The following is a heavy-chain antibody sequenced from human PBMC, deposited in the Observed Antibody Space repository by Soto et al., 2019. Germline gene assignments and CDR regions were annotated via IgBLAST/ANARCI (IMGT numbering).Heavy chain of an antibody. CDR1: SVSISSGNYY. CDR2: IYYSGST. CDR3: ARLVDYDDYPNFDY. V-gene: IGHV4-30-4*01. J-gene: IGHJ4*02. Sequence: QVKLQESGPGLVKPSQTLSLTCTVSSVSISSGNYYWSWIRQPPGKGLEWIGYIYYSGSTYYNPSLKSRVTISVDTSKNQFSLKLSSVTAADTAVYYCARLVDYDDYPNFDYWGQGTLVTVSS. D-gene: IGHD4-17*01.